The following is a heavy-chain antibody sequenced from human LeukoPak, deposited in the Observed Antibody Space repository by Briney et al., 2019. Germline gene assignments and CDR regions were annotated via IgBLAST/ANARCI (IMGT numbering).Heavy chain of an antibody. CDR2: VYTGGSA. J-gene: IGHJ4*02. D-gene: IGHD3-16*01. Sequence: SETLSLTCTVSGGSISSGNYYWSWIRQPAGKGLEWIGRVYTGGSAIYNPSLKSRVTISVDTSKNQFSLKLSSVTAADTAVYYCAREPLQAGGFDFWGQGTLVSVSS. V-gene: IGHV4-61*02. CDR3: AREPLQAGGFDF. CDR1: GGSISSGNYY.